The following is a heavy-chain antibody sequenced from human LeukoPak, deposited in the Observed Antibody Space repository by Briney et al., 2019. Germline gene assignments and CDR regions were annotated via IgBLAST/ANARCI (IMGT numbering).Heavy chain of an antibody. CDR2: ISVSGDST. Sequence: PGGSLRLSCAASGFTFSTYAMSWVRQAPGKGLEWVSAISVSGDSTYYAASVKGRFTISRDNSKNTLYLQMNSLRAEDTAVYYCAKSFGPVIAAAGTGADWGQGTPVIVSS. CDR3: AKSFGPVIAAAGTGAD. V-gene: IGHV3-23*01. D-gene: IGHD6-13*01. J-gene: IGHJ4*02. CDR1: GFTFSTYA.